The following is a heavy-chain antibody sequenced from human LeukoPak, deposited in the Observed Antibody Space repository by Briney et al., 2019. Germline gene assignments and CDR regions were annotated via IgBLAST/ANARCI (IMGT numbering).Heavy chain of an antibody. Sequence: PGRSLRLSCAASGFTFDDYAMHWVRQAPGKGLEWVSGISWNSGSIGYADSVKGRFTISRDNAKNSLYLQMNSLRAEDTAVYYCAKDEVCMDWGQGTLVTVSS. CDR2: ISWNSGSI. CDR3: AKDEVCMD. D-gene: IGHD2-8*01. J-gene: IGHJ4*02. CDR1: GFTFDDYA. V-gene: IGHV3-9*01.